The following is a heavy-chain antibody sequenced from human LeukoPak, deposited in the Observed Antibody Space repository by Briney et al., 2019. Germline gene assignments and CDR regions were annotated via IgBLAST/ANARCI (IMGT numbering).Heavy chain of an antibody. V-gene: IGHV3-23*01. D-gene: IGHD5-18*01. CDR3: AKDLGTAMVTNWY. J-gene: IGHJ4*02. CDR2: ISGSGGST. Sequence: GGSLRLSCAASGFTFSSYAMSWVRQAPGKGLEWVSAISGSGGSTYYADSVRGRFTISRDNSKNTLYLQMNSPRAEDTAVYYCAKDLGTAMVTNWYWGQGTLVTVSS. CDR1: GFTFSSYA.